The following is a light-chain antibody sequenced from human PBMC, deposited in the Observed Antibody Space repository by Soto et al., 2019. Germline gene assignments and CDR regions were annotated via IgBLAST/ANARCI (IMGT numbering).Light chain of an antibody. CDR3: AAWDDSLSGWV. Sequence: SYELTQPPSVSVAPGQTARITCGGNNIESKSVHWYQQRPGQAPVLVIYVDSDRPSGIPDRFSASTSGNTAALTISRVEAGDEADYYCAAWDDSLSGWVFGGGTKVTVL. CDR1: NIESKS. J-gene: IGLJ3*02. V-gene: IGLV3-21*02. CDR2: VDS.